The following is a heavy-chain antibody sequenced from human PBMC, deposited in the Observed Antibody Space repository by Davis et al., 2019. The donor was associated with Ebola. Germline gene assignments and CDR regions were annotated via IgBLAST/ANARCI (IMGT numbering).Heavy chain of an antibody. V-gene: IGHV4-34*01. CDR3: AFVGVNTKGDARDI. CDR1: GGPFTGYY. D-gene: IGHD1-26*01. J-gene: IGHJ3*02. CDR2: VDHSGTT. Sequence: SETLSLTCEVFGGPFTGYYWSWIRQPPGQGLEWIAEVDHSGTTNYNSSLKSRITISVDTSKNKFSLQLISVTAADTAIYYCAFVGVNTKGDARDIWGQGTKVIVSS.